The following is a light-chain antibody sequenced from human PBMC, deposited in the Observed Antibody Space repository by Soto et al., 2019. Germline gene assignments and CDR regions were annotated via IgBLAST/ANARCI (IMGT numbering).Light chain of an antibody. V-gene: IGKV3-15*01. CDR1: QSVNSK. CDR2: DAS. J-gene: IGKJ2*01. CDR3: QQYNHWPT. Sequence: EVVLTQSPATLSVSPGERATLSCRAGQSVNSKLAWYQQKPGQAPTLLIYDASTRATGVPGRFGGSGSGTEFTLTISSLQSEDFAVYYCQQYNHWPTFGQGTKLEIK.